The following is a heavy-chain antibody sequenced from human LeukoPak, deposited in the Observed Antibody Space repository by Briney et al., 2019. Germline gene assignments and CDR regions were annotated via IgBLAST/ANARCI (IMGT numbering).Heavy chain of an antibody. V-gene: IGHV3-30*02. D-gene: IGHD2-21*02. CDR1: GFTFSSYG. Sequence: GGSLRLSCAASGFTFSSYGMHWVRQAPGKGLEWVAFIRYDGSNKYYADSVKGRFTISRDNSKNTLYLQMDSLRAEDTAVYYCARGWDIVVVTASDVAFDIWGQGTMVTVSS. CDR2: IRYDGSNK. CDR3: ARGWDIVVVTASDVAFDI. J-gene: IGHJ3*02.